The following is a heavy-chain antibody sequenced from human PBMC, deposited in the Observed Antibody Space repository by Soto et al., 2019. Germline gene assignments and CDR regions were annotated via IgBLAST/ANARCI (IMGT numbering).Heavy chain of an antibody. CDR3: AREVQFPTPAFVY. J-gene: IGHJ4*02. CDR2: ISPMFGAA. Sequence: QVQLVQSGAEMKKPGSSVKVSCQSSGGTFNTYAMNWVLQAPGQGPEWMGDISPMFGAANYAPTFPGRVTITADESTGTSYMQLSSLSSEDTALYFLAREVQFPTPAFVYWCQGTLVTVSS. CDR1: GGTFNTYA. V-gene: IGHV1-69*19.